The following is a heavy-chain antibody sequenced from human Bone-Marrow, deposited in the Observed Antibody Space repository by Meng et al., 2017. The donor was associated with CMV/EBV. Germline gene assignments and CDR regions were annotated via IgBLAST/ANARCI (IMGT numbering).Heavy chain of an antibody. D-gene: IGHD6-19*01. J-gene: IGHJ2*01. Sequence: GGSLRLSCAASGFTFDDYAMHWVRQAPGKGLEWVSGISWNSGSIGYADSVKGRFTISRDNAKNSLYLQMNSLRAEDTALYYCAKGGSDWYYWYFDLWGRGTLVTVSS. CDR2: ISWNSGSI. CDR3: AKGGSDWYYWYFDL. CDR1: GFTFDDYA. V-gene: IGHV3-9*01.